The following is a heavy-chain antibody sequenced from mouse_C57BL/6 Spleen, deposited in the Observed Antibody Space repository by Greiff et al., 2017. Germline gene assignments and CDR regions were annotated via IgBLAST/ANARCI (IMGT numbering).Heavy chain of an antibody. CDR2: ISYDGIN. Sequence: EVQLVESGPGLVKPSQSLSLTCSVSSYSFTSCYFWNWIRPFPGNKLEWMGYISYDGINNYNPSLKNPFSITRDTSKIQFFLKLNSVTTEDTATYYCARVYYYEYYFDYWGQGTTLTVSS. D-gene: IGHD2-4*01. CDR3: ARVYYYEYYFDY. CDR1: SYSFTSCYF. J-gene: IGHJ2*01. V-gene: IGHV3-6*01.